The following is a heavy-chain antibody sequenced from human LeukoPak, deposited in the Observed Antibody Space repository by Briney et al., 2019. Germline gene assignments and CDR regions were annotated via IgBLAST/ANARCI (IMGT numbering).Heavy chain of an antibody. CDR3: AREVAKDIVVVPAAADAGTFDP. CDR1: GGTFISYA. V-gene: IGHV1-69*17. J-gene: IGHJ5*02. Sequence: GASVKVSSKASGGTFISYAISWVRQAPGQGLEWMGRIIPIFGIANYAQKSQGRVTITADKSTSTAYMELSSLRSEDTAVYYCAREVAKDIVVVPAAADAGTFDPWGQGTLVTVSS. CDR2: IIPIFGIA. D-gene: IGHD2-2*01.